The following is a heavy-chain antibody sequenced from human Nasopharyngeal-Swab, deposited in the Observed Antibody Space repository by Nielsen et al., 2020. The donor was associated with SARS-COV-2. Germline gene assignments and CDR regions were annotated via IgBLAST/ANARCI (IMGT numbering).Heavy chain of an antibody. CDR2: ISANTLYT. J-gene: IGHJ6*02. D-gene: IGHD3-3*01. Sequence: VRQAPGKGPEWVSVISANTLYTFYADSVKGRFTISRDNSKNTLYLQMSSLRAEDTAVYYCARDGLDYDFWSAYFMDVWGQGTTGTVSS. V-gene: IGHV3-23*01. CDR3: ARDGLDYDFWSAYFMDV.